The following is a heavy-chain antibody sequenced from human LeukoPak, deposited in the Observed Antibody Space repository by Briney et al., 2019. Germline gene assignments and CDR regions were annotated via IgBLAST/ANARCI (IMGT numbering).Heavy chain of an antibody. Sequence: LSLTCTVSGGSISSSSYYWGWIRQPPGKGLEWVAVISYDGSNKYYADSVKGRFTISRDNSKNTLYLQMNSLRAEDTAVYYCAKTAAGSSGGFDYWGQGTLVTVSS. D-gene: IGHD6-13*01. CDR1: GGSISSSS. V-gene: IGHV3-30*18. CDR3: AKTAAGSSGGFDY. CDR2: ISYDGSNK. J-gene: IGHJ4*02.